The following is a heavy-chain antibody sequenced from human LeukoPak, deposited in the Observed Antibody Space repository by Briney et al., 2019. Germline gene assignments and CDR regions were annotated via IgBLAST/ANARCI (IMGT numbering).Heavy chain of an antibody. Sequence: ASVKVSCKASGGTFSSYAISWVRQAPGQGLEWMGRIIPILGIANYAQKFQGRVTITADKSTSTAYMELSSLRSKDTAVYYCAREGSNDAFDIWGQGTMVTVSS. J-gene: IGHJ3*02. CDR2: IIPILGIA. D-gene: IGHD5/OR15-5a*01. V-gene: IGHV1-69*04. CDR1: GGTFSSYA. CDR3: AREGSNDAFDI.